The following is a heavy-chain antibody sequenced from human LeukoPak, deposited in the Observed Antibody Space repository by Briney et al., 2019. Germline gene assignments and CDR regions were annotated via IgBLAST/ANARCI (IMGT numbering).Heavy chain of an antibody. V-gene: IGHV1-69*04. Sequence: GASVTVSCRASGGTFSSYAISWVRQAPGQGLAWMGRIIPILGIANYAQKFQGRVTITADKSTSTAYMELSSLRSEDTAVYYCASSRSYYDSSGYYYKYYYYGMDVWGQGTTVTVSS. CDR3: ASSRSYYDSSGYYYKYYYYGMDV. D-gene: IGHD3-22*01. CDR1: GGTFSSYA. J-gene: IGHJ6*02. CDR2: IIPILGIA.